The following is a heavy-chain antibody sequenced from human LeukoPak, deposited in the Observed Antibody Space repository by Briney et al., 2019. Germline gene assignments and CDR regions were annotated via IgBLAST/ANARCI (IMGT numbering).Heavy chain of an antibody. Sequence: GASVKVSCKASGYTFTSYGISWVRQAPGQGLEWMGWISAYNGNTNYAQKLQGRVTMTTDTSTSTAYMELRSLRSDDTAVYYCARDPSYYDFWSGYYSYYYYYMDVWGKGTTVTVSS. CDR1: GYTFTSYG. J-gene: IGHJ6*03. CDR3: ARDPSYYDFWSGYYSYYYYYMDV. D-gene: IGHD3-3*01. CDR2: ISAYNGNT. V-gene: IGHV1-18*01.